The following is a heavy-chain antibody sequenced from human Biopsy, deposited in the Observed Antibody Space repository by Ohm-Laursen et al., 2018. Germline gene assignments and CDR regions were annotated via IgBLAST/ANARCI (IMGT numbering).Heavy chain of an antibody. CDR2: FAPENGKT. CDR1: GYTLNELS. CDR3: AADINVWNVNY. J-gene: IGHJ4*02. Sequence: SVKVSWKVSGYTLNELSMHWVRQVPGKGLEWMGGFAPENGKTVYAQNFQARVSLTEDTSTDTAYMELRSLRSEDTAVYYCAADINVWNVNYWGQGTQVTVSS. V-gene: IGHV1-24*01. D-gene: IGHD1-1*01.